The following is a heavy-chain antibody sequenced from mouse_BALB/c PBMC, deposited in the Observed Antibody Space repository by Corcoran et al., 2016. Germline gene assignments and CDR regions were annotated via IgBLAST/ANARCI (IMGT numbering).Heavy chain of an antibody. J-gene: IGHJ3*01. CDR1: GYTFTDYS. CDR2: INTETGEP. Sequence: QIQLVQSGPELKKPGETVKSSCKASGYTFTDYSMHWVKQAPGKGLKWMGWINTETGEPTYADDFKGRFAFSLETSASTAYLQINNLKNEDTATYFCARRGWLLRGAWFAYWGQGTLVTVSA. D-gene: IGHD2-3*01. CDR3: ARRGWLLRGAWFAY. V-gene: IGHV9-2-1*01.